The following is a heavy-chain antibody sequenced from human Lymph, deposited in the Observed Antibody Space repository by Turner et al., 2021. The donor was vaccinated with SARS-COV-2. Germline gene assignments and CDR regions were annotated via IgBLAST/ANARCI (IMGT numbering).Heavy chain of an antibody. J-gene: IGHJ4*02. Sequence: EVQLVESGGGLVKPGGSLRPSCAASGFTFSSDTRNWVRQDPGKGLEWVSAISMSSSYISYEDSVKGRLTISRDNAKNSRYLQMNSLRAEDTAVYYCARERYDSSGSESYYFDYWGQGTLVTVSS. D-gene: IGHD3-22*01. CDR1: GFTFSSDT. CDR2: ISMSSSYI. CDR3: ARERYDSSGSESYYFDY. V-gene: IGHV3-21*01.